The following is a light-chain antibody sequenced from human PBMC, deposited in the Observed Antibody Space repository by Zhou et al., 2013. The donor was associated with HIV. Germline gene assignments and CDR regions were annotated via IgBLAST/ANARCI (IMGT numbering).Light chain of an antibody. V-gene: IGKV1-5*03. CDR2: KAS. J-gene: IGKJ1*01. Sequence: DLRMTQSPSSLSASVGDRVTITCRASQTLDTYLNWYQQKPGKAPKLLIYKASSLETGVSSRFSGSGSGTEFTLTISSLQPDDFATYYCQQYNSYWTFGQGTKVEIK. CDR1: QTLDTY. CDR3: QQYNSYWT.